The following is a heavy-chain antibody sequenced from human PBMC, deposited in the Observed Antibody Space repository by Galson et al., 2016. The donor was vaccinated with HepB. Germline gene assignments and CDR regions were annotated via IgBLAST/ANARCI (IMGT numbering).Heavy chain of an antibody. J-gene: IGHJ4*02. Sequence: SLRLSCAASGFTFSSYAMSWVRQAPGKGLEWVSAISNTGGSTYYADSVKGRFTISRDNSKNTLYLQMNSLRAEDTALYYCAKDTGYDFWSGYYQFFDSWGQETLVTVSS. D-gene: IGHD3-3*01. CDR3: AKDTGYDFWSGYYQFFDS. CDR2: ISNTGGST. V-gene: IGHV3-23*01. CDR1: GFTFSSYA.